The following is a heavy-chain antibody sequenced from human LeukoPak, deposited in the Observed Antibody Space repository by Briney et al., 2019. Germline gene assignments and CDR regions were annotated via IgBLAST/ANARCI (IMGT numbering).Heavy chain of an antibody. CDR2: IFYSGST. V-gene: IGHV4-59*01. Sequence: SETLSLTCTVSGGSISGYYWSWIRQPPGKGLEWIGNIFYSGSTTYNPSLKSRVTISQDTSKNQVSLMLSSVTAADTAVYYCARALQNYYYGMDVWGQGTSVTVSS. J-gene: IGHJ6*02. CDR3: ARALQNYYYGMDV. CDR1: GGSISGYY.